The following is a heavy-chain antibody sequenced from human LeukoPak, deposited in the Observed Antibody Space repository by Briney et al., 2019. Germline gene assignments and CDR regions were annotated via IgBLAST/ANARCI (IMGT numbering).Heavy chain of an antibody. CDR1: GGSISSYY. CDR2: IYTSGST. Sequence: PSETLSLTCTVSGGSISSYYWSWIRQPAGKGLEWIGRIYTSGSTNYNPSLKSRVTMSVDTSKNQFSLKLSSVTAADAAVYYCAGDQRGIAAANWFDPWGQGTLVTVSS. V-gene: IGHV4-4*07. J-gene: IGHJ5*02. D-gene: IGHD6-13*01. CDR3: AGDQRGIAAANWFDP.